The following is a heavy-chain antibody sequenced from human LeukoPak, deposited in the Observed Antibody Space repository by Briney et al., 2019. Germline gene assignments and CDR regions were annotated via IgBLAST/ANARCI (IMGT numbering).Heavy chain of an antibody. D-gene: IGHD6-19*01. Sequence: SETLSLTCTVSGGSISSYYWSWIRQPPGNGLEWIGYIYYSGSTNYNPSLKSRVTISVDTSKNQFSLKLSSVTAADTAVYYCARDNSVAGTIDWGQGTLVTVSS. CDR1: GGSISSYY. CDR2: IYYSGST. J-gene: IGHJ4*02. CDR3: ARDNSVAGTID. V-gene: IGHV4-59*01.